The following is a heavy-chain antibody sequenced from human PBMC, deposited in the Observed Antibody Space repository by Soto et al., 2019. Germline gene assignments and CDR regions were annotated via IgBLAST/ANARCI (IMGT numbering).Heavy chain of an antibody. CDR3: ARGDSTDCSNGVCSFFYNHDMDV. D-gene: IGHD2-8*01. Sequence: ASVKVSCKASGYSFTDYHIRWVRQAPGQGLEWLGRINPKSGGTSTAQKFQGWVTMTKDTSISTASMELTRLTSDDTAIYYCARGDSTDCSNGVCSFFYNHDMDVWGQGTTVTVSS. J-gene: IGHJ6*02. CDR2: INPKSGGT. CDR1: GYSFTDYH. V-gene: IGHV1-2*04.